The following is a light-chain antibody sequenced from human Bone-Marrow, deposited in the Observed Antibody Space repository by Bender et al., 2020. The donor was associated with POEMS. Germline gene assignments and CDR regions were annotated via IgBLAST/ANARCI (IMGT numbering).Light chain of an antibody. Sequence: QSALTQPASVSGSPGQSITISCTGTSSDVGAYNFVSWYQQHPGKAPKLIIFDVSNRPSGVSNRFSGSNSGNTASLTISGLQAEDEADYYCSSYTSSSTLVFGGGTKLTVL. J-gene: IGLJ3*02. V-gene: IGLV2-14*03. CDR1: SSDVGAYNF. CDR2: DVS. CDR3: SSYTSSSTLV.